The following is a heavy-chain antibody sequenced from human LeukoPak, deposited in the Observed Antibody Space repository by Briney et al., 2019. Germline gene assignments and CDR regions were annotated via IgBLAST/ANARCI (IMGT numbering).Heavy chain of an antibody. CDR2: IYSGGYT. Sequence: PGGSLRLSCAASGFTVSSNYMSWVRQAPGKGLEWVSVIYSGGYTYYADSVEDRFSISRDNSKNTLYLQMNSLRVEDTAVYYCARSSSGWSYLFDYWGQGTLVTVSS. V-gene: IGHV3-53*01. CDR3: ARSSSGWSYLFDY. CDR1: GFTVSSNY. D-gene: IGHD6-19*01. J-gene: IGHJ4*02.